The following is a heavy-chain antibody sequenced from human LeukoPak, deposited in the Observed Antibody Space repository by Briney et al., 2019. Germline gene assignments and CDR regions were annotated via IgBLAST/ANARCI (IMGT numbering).Heavy chain of an antibody. CDR3: ARDHGAYCGGDCPSDF. V-gene: IGHV3-48*03. D-gene: IGHD2-21*02. CDR2: ISPSGSTI. Sequence: PGGSLRLSCAASGFTFSSYEMNWVRQAPGKGLEWVSYISPSGSTIFYADSVKGRFTISRDNAKKSVYLQMNSLRAEDTAVYYCARDHGAYCGGDCPSDFWGQGTLVTVSS. CDR1: GFTFSSYE. J-gene: IGHJ4*02.